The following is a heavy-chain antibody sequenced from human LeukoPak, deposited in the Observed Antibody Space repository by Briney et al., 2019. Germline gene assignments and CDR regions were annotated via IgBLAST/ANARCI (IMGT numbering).Heavy chain of an antibody. CDR3: ARVFDI. V-gene: IGHV3-48*02. Sequence: GGSLRLSCAASGFTFSNYDLNWVRQAPGKGLEGVSYISSRGSTLYYRYNVKGRFNMSRDNAKNSMYLQMNSLRDEDTAMYYCARVFDIWGQGTMVSVSS. CDR2: ISSRGSTL. CDR1: GFTFSNYD. J-gene: IGHJ3*02.